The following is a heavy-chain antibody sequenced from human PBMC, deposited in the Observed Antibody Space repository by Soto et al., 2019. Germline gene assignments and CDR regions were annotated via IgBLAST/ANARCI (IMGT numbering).Heavy chain of an antibody. J-gene: IGHJ5*02. V-gene: IGHV1-18*01. Sequence: ASVKVSCKASGYTFTSYGISWVRQAPGQGLEWMGWISAYNGNTNYAQKLQGRVTMTTDTSTSTAYMELRSLRSDDTAVYYCARTRILYLDREWNWFDPWGRGTLVTVSS. CDR1: GYTFTSYG. CDR3: ARTRILYLDREWNWFDP. D-gene: IGHD2-15*01. CDR2: ISAYNGNT.